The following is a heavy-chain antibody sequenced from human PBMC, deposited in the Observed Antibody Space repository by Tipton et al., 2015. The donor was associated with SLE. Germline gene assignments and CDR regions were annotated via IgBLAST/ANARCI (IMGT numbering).Heavy chain of an antibody. CDR1: GGSFSGYH. CDR3: ARGLVGGGGFDY. V-gene: IGHV4-34*01. CDR2: INHSGST. Sequence: TLSLTCAVYGGSFSGYHWSWIRQPPGKGLEWIGEINHSGSTNYNPSLKSRVTISVDTSKNQFSLKLSSVTAADTAVYYCARGLVGGGGFDYWGQGTLVTVSS. D-gene: IGHD3-16*01. J-gene: IGHJ4*02.